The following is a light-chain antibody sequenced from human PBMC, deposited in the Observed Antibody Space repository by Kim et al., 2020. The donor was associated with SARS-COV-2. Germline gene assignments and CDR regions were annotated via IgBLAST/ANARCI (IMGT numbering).Light chain of an antibody. Sequence: GRRVTLSCPGSSSSVGRHFVNWYQKLPGTAPKVFIYNDNQRPSGVPDRFSGSRSGTSASLAISGLQSEDEADYYCATWDVSLNGWVFGGGTQLTVL. CDR2: NDN. CDR3: ATWDVSLNGWV. V-gene: IGLV1-44*01. J-gene: IGLJ3*02. CDR1: SSSVGRHF.